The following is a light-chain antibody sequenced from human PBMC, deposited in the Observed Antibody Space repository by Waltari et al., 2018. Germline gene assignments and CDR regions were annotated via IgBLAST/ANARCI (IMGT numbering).Light chain of an antibody. CDR3: QQYYSIPYT. J-gene: IGKJ2*01. V-gene: IGKV4-1*01. CDR2: WAS. Sequence: DIVMTQSPDSLAASPGARATIHCKSSQSVLYNSNNKNYLAWYQQKPGQPPKLLIYWASNRESGVPDRFSGSGSGTDFTLTISSLQAEDVAVYYCQQYYSIPYTFGQGTKLEIK. CDR1: QSVLYNSNNKNY.